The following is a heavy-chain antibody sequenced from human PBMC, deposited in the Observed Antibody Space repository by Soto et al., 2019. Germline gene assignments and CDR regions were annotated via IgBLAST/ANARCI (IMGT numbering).Heavy chain of an antibody. CDR3: ARDLPIYDSSGYYY. V-gene: IGHV3-48*03. J-gene: IGHJ4*02. Sequence: GGSLRLSCAASGFTFSSYEMNWVRQAPGKGVEWVSYISSSGSTIYYADSVKGRFTISRDNAKNSLYLQMNSLRAEDTAVYYCARDLPIYDSSGYYYWGQGTLVTVSS. D-gene: IGHD3-22*01. CDR1: GFTFSSYE. CDR2: ISSSGSTI.